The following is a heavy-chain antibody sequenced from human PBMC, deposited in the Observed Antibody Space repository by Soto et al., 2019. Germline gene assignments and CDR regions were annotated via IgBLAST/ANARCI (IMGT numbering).Heavy chain of an antibody. CDR1: GGSISSSSYY. CDR3: ARHNGPLYVGYYYDMDV. D-gene: IGHD3-16*01. J-gene: IGHJ6*02. Sequence: SETLSLTCTVSGGSISSSSYYWGWIRQPPGKGLEWIGSIYYSGYTYYNPSLKSRVNISVDTSKNQFSLNLSSVTAAYTAVYYCARHNGPLYVGYYYDMDVWGQGTTVT. V-gene: IGHV4-39*01. CDR2: IYYSGYT.